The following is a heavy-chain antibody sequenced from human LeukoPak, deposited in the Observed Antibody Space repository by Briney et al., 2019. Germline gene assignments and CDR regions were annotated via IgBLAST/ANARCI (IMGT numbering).Heavy chain of an antibody. V-gene: IGHV3-15*01. D-gene: IGHD3-10*01. CDR2: TKSKDDDETI. J-gene: IGHJ4*02. CDR1: GFTFRNAW. Sequence: GGSLRLSCATSGFTFRNAWMTWVRQAPGKGLEWVGRTKSKDDDETIDYAAPVKGRFAISRDDSKNTLYLQMTSLKTEDTGVYYCVRGLEFRGVNTPCYWGQGTLVTVSS. CDR3: VRGLEFRGVNTPCY.